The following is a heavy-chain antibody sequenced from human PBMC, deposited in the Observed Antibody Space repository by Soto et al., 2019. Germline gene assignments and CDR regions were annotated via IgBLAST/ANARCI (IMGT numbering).Heavy chain of an antibody. V-gene: IGHV6-1*01. J-gene: IGHJ2*01. CDR3: ASQAGDLVHWYFDL. Sequence: SQTLSLTCAISGDSVSSNSAAWNWIRQSPSRGLEWLGRTYYRSKWYNDYAVSVKSRITINPDTSKNQFSLQLNSVTPEDTAVYYCASQAGDLVHWYFDLWGRGTLVTVSS. D-gene: IGHD7-27*01. CDR2: TYYRSKWYN. CDR1: GDSVSSNSAA.